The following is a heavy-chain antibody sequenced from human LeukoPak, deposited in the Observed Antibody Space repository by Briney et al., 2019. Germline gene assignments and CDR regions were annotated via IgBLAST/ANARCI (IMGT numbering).Heavy chain of an antibody. Sequence: SETLSHTCTVSGGSISSYYWSWIRQPPGKGLEWIGYIYYSGSTNYNPSLKSRVTISVDTSKNQFSLKLSSVTAADTAVYYCARAYCSGGSCYRDDAFDIWGQGTMVTVSS. D-gene: IGHD2-15*01. J-gene: IGHJ3*02. CDR1: GGSISSYY. CDR3: ARAYCSGGSCYRDDAFDI. CDR2: IYYSGST. V-gene: IGHV4-59*01.